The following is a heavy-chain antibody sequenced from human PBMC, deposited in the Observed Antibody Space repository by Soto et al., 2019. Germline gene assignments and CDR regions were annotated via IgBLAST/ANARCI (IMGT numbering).Heavy chain of an antibody. Sequence: GGSLRLSCAASGFTFSSYGMSWVRQAPGKGLEWLANIKQDGSEKYYVDSVKGRFTISRDNAKNSLYLQMNSLRAEDTAVYYCARHDFNDAFDIWGKGKMVTVS. CDR1: GFTFSSYG. CDR3: ARHDFNDAFDI. J-gene: IGHJ3*02. D-gene: IGHD2-21*02. V-gene: IGHV3-7*01. CDR2: IKQDGSEK.